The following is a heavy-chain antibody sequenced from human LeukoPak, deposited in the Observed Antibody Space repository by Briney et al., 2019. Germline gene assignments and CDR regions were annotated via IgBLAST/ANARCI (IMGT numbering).Heavy chain of an antibody. CDR2: ISGSGGGT. Sequence: GGSLRLSCAASGFTFSSYAMSWVRQAPGKGLEWVSAISGSGGGTYYADSVKGRFTISRDNSKSTLYLQMNSLRAEDTAIYFCARVSIAGYPYYYMDVWGKGTSVTVSS. CDR1: GFTFSSYA. D-gene: IGHD5-18*01. CDR3: ARVSIAGYPYYYMDV. V-gene: IGHV3-23*01. J-gene: IGHJ6*03.